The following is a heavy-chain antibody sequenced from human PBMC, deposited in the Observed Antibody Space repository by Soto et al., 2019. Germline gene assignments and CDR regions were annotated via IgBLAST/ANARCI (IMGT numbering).Heavy chain of an antibody. CDR3: ARVGGITGPADP. J-gene: IGHJ5*02. V-gene: IGHV4-61*01. CDR1: GGSVSSGSYY. CDR2: IYYSGST. Sequence: PSETLSLTCTVSGGSVSSGSYYWSWIRQPPGKGLEWIGYIYYSGSTNYNPSLKSRVTISVDTSKNQFSLKLSSVTAADTAVYYCARVGGITGPADPWGQGTLVTVSS. D-gene: IGHD1-20*01.